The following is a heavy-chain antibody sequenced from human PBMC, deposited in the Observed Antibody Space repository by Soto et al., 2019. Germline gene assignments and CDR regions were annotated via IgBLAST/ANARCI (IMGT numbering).Heavy chain of an antibody. CDR3: ASDSSGAQTGLDY. CDR1: GGSISSYY. J-gene: IGHJ4*02. D-gene: IGHD3-22*01. Sequence: QVQLQESGPGLVKPSETLSLTCTVYGGSISSYYWSWIRQPPGKGLEWIGYIYYSGSTNYNPSLKSRVTISVDTSKNQFSLKLSSVTAADTAVYYCASDSSGAQTGLDYWGQGTLVTVSS. CDR2: IYYSGST. V-gene: IGHV4-59*08.